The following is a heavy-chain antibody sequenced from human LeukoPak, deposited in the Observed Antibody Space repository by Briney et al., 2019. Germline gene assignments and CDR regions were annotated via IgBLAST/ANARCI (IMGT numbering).Heavy chain of an antibody. V-gene: IGHV1-58*01. J-gene: IGHJ2*01. Sequence: SVKVSCKASGFTFTSSAVQWVRQARGQRLEWIGWIVVGSGNTNYAQKFQERATITRDMSTSTAYMELSSLRSEDTAVYYCAAGSSDIVVEPAATKLPDLWGRGTLVTVSS. CDR3: AAGSSDIVVEPAATKLPDL. CDR2: IVVGSGNT. CDR1: GFTFTSSA. D-gene: IGHD2-2*01.